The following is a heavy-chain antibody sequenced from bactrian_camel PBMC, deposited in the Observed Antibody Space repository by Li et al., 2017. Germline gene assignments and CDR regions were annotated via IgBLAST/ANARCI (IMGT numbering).Heavy chain of an antibody. J-gene: IGHJ4*01. Sequence: DVQLVESGGDLVQPGGSLTLSCTASGFTFSDYEMTWVRQAPGKEREGVAAIYTGGGSTWYDDSVKGRFTISRESGKNTVHLQMNSLMPEDTAVYYCALGSNDQSTMTARGQGTQVTVS. D-gene: IGHD2*01. CDR2: IYTGGGST. V-gene: IGHV3S40*01. CDR1: GFTFSDYE.